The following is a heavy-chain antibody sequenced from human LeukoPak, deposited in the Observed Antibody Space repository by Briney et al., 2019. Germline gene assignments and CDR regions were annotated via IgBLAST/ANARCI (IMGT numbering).Heavy chain of an antibody. J-gene: IGHJ4*02. V-gene: IGHV3-21*05. CDR3: AKVLEQLVPDY. CDR1: GSTFSNYG. Sequence: GGSLRLSCAASGSTFSNYGMNWVRQAPGKGLEWVSYISSSSSYIYYADSVNGRFTISRDNAKNSLYLQMNSLRAEDTAVYYCAKVLEQLVPDYWGQGTVVTVSS. D-gene: IGHD6-6*01. CDR2: ISSSSSYI.